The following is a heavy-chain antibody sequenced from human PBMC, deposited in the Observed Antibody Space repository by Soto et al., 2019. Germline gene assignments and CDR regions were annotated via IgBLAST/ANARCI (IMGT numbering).Heavy chain of an antibody. J-gene: IGHJ4*02. D-gene: IGHD5-18*01. CDR2: IYYSGST. Sequence: SETLSLTYTVSGGSISSYYWSWIRQPPGKGLEWIGYIYYSGSTNYNPSLKSRVTISVDTSKNQFSLKLSSVTAADTAVYYCARLYSYGRRPNFDYWGQGTLVTVSS. CDR3: ARLYSYGRRPNFDY. V-gene: IGHV4-59*01. CDR1: GGSISSYY.